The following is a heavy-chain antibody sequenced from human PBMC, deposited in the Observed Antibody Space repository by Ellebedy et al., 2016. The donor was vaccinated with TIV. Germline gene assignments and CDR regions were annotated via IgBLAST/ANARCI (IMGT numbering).Heavy chain of an antibody. CDR1: GFNFRSYW. CDR2: IRPEGDEI. CDR3: ARRASYGDYAVQVNPWFDP. Sequence: PGGSLRLSCAASGFNFRSYWMTWVRQAPGKGLEWVANIRPEGDEIYYVESVKGRFTISSDNAKNSMFLQMNSLRVEDTAVYYCARRASYGDYAVQVNPWFDPWGQGTLVTVSS. J-gene: IGHJ5*02. D-gene: IGHD4-17*01. V-gene: IGHV3-7*01.